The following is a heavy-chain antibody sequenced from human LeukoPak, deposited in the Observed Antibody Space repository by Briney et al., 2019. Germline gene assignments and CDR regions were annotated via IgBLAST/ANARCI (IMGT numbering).Heavy chain of an antibody. D-gene: IGHD3-10*01. Sequence: GGSLRLSCAASGFTFSSYGMNWVHQAPGKGLEWVSYISSTVSTIYYADSVKGRFTISRDNARNSLYLQMNSLRAEDTAVYYCARVGEVLEFDCWGQGTLVTVSS. CDR2: ISSTVSTI. CDR3: ARVGEVLEFDC. J-gene: IGHJ4*02. CDR1: GFTFSSYG. V-gene: IGHV3-48*01.